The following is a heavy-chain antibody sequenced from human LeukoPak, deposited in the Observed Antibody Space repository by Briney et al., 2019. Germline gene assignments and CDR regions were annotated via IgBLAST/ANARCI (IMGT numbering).Heavy chain of an antibody. CDR3: ATSVTTRCYYYGMDV. D-gene: IGHD4-17*01. J-gene: IGHJ6*02. V-gene: IGHV1-2*02. CDR1: GYTFTGYY. Sequence: GASVKVCCKASGYTFTGYYMHWVRQAPGQGLEWMGWINPNSGGTNYAQKFQGRVTMTRDTSISTAYMELSRLRSDDTAVYYCATSVTTRCYYYGMDVWGQGTTVTVSS. CDR2: INPNSGGT.